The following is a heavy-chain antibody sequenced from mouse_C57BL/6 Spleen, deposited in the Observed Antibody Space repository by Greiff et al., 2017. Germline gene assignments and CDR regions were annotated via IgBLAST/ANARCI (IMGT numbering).Heavy chain of an antibody. D-gene: IGHD2-4*01. CDR3: ARDYDYDVRFAY. V-gene: IGHV3-6*01. J-gene: IGHJ3*01. Sequence: EVQLVESGPGLVKPSQSLSLTCSVTGYSITSGYYWNWIRQFPGNKLEWMGYISYDGSNNYNPSLKNRISITRDTSKNQFFLKLNSVTTEDTATYYCARDYDYDVRFAYWGQGTLVTVSA. CDR1: GYSITSGYY. CDR2: ISYDGSN.